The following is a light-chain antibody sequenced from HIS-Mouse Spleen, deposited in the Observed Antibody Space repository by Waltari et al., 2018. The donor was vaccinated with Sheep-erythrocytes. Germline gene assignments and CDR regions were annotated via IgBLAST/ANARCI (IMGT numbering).Light chain of an antibody. J-gene: IGLJ1*01. Sequence: QSALTQPRSVSGSPGQSVTISCTGTSSNAGGYNHVSWYQQHPGKDPKLMIYDVSKRPSGVPDRFSGSKSGNTASLTISGLQAEDEADYYCCSYAGSYNHVFATGTKVTVL. V-gene: IGLV2-11*01. CDR3: CSYAGSYNHV. CDR1: SSNAGGYNH. CDR2: DVS.